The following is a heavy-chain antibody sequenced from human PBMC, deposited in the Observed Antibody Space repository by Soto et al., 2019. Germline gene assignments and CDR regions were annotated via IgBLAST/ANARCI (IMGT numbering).Heavy chain of an antibody. CDR1: GGSISSYY. J-gene: IGHJ3*02. V-gene: IGHV4-59*08. CDR3: ARLYYYDSSGYYEDAFDI. CDR2: IYYSGST. Sequence: SETLSLTCTVSGGSISSYYWSWIRQPPGKGLEWIGYIYYSGSTNYNPSLKSRVTISVDTSKNQFSLKLSSVTAADTAVYYCARLYYYDSSGYYEDAFDIWGQGTMVTVSS. D-gene: IGHD3-22*01.